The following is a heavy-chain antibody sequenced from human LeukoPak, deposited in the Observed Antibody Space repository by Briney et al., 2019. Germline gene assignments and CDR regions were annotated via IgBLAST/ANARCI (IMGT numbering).Heavy chain of an antibody. CDR1: GFTLSTYG. J-gene: IGHJ5*02. D-gene: IGHD3-10*01. Sequence: PGGSLRHSCVASGFTLSTYGMHWVRQAPGKGLEWVAIASYDGSIEHYADSVKGRFTISRDTSKNTLYLQMNSLRAEDTAVYYCAKDFYAFSGSGQNWFDPWGQGTLVTVSS. CDR3: AKDFYAFSGSGQNWFDP. CDR2: ASYDGSIE. V-gene: IGHV3-30*18.